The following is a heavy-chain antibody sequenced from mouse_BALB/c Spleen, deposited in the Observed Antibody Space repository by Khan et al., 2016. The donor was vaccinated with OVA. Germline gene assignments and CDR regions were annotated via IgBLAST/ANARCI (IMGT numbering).Heavy chain of an antibody. D-gene: IGHD1-1*01. CDR3: ARGNYYGYYFDY. J-gene: IGHJ2*01. CDR1: GYSITSGYA. V-gene: IGHV3-2*02. Sequence: EVQLQESGPGLVKPSQSLSLTCTVTGYSITSGYAWNWIRQFPGNKLEWMGYISYSGVTSYTPSLKSPISITRDTSKNQFFLQLNSVTTEDTATYYCARGNYYGYYFDYWGQGTTLTVSS. CDR2: ISYSGVT.